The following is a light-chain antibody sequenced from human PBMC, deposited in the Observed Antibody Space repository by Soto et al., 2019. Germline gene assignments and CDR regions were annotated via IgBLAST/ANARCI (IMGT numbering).Light chain of an antibody. CDR1: SGHSSYA. CDR3: QTWDTGARVV. J-gene: IGLJ2*01. V-gene: IGLV4-69*01. Sequence: QPVLTQSPSASASLGASVKLTCTLSSGHSSYAIAWHQQQPEKGPRYLMKLSSDGSHSKGDGIPDRFSGSSSGAERYLTIASVHSEDEADYYCQTWDTGARVVFGGGTQLTVL. CDR2: LSSDGSH.